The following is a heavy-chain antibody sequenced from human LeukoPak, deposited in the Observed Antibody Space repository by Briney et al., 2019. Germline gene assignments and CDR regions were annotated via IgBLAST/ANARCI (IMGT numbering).Heavy chain of an antibody. CDR2: INHSGST. CDR1: GGSFSGYY. V-gene: IGHV4-34*01. Sequence: PSGTLSLTCAVYGGSFSGYYWSWIRQPPGKGLEWIGEINHSGSTNYNPSLKSRVTISVDTSKNQFSLKLSSVTAADTAVYYCARANPQQQLAFDYWGQGTLVTVSS. CDR3: ARANPQQQLAFDY. J-gene: IGHJ4*02. D-gene: IGHD6-13*01.